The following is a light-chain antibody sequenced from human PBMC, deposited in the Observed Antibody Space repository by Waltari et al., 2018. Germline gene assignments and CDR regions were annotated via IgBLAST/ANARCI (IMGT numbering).Light chain of an antibody. CDR1: QNILYSSNSKNY. Sequence: DIVMTQSPDSLALSLGERATINCKAGQNILYSSNSKNYLAWYQHKPGQPPKLLIYWASTRESGVPDRFSGSGSETDFTLTISSLQAEDVAVYYCQQYYSIPYTFGQGTKLEIK. CDR3: QQYYSIPYT. CDR2: WAS. V-gene: IGKV4-1*01. J-gene: IGKJ2*01.